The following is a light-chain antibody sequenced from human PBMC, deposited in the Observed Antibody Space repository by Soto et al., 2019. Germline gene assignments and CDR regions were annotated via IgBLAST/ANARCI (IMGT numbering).Light chain of an antibody. CDR2: EVS. J-gene: IGLJ3*02. CDR3: TSYVGSNIWV. V-gene: IGLV2-8*01. Sequence: QSALTQPPSASGSPGQSVTISCTGTSSDVGAYKYVYWYQQYPGKAPKLMIYEVSKRPSGVPDRFSGSKSGNTASLTVSGLQAEDEPDYYCTSYVGSNIWVFGGGTKLTVL. CDR1: SSDVGAYKY.